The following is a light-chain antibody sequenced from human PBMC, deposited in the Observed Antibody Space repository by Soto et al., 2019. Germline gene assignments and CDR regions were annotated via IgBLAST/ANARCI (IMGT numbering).Light chain of an antibody. CDR3: QQYNDYLWK. Sequence: DIHVTQSPAGVSASVFDRGTITCLASQNIVSWLAWYQQKPGKAPKLLIYDASTLERGVPSRFRGSGYGTDFTLTISSLQPDDFATYYCQQYNDYLWKFGQGTKV. J-gene: IGKJ1*01. CDR2: DAS. V-gene: IGKV1-5*01. CDR1: QNIVSW.